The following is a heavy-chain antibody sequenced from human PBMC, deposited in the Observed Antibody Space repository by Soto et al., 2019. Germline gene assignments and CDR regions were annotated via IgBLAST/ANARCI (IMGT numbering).Heavy chain of an antibody. D-gene: IGHD1-26*01. J-gene: IGHJ4*02. V-gene: IGHV3-23*01. CDR3: AKASEWELLPDYFDY. Sequence: PGGSLRFSCAASGFTFSSYAMSWVRQAPGKGLECVSAISVSGGSTYYADSVKGRFTISRDNSKNTLYLQMNSLRAEDTAVYYWAKASEWELLPDYFDYWGQATLVTVSS. CDR1: GFTFSSYA. CDR2: ISVSGGST.